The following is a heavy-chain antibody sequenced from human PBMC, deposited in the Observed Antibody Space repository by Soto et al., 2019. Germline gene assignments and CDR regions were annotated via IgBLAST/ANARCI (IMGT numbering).Heavy chain of an antibody. Sequence: PGESLKISCRVSGYRFTSYWIGWVRQMPGKGLECMGIIYPGDSDTRYSPSFQGQVTISADKSISTAYLQWSSLKASDTAMYYCARQGYCISTSCYPDFDYWGQGTLVTVSS. CDR2: IYPGDSDT. V-gene: IGHV5-51*01. D-gene: IGHD2-2*01. J-gene: IGHJ4*02. CDR3: ARQGYCISTSCYPDFDY. CDR1: GYRFTSYW.